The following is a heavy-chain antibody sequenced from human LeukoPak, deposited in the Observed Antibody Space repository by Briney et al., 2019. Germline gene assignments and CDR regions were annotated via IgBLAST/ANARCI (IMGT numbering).Heavy chain of an antibody. J-gene: IGHJ4*02. V-gene: IGHV3-48*03. D-gene: IGHD5-24*01. Sequence: GGSLRLSCAASGFTFSSYEMNWVRQAPGKGLEWVSYISSSGSTRYYVDSVKGRFTISRDTAKNSLYLQMNSLRAEDTAVYYCARGWRYFDYWGQGTLVTVSS. CDR1: GFTFSSYE. CDR2: ISSSGSTR. CDR3: ARGWRYFDY.